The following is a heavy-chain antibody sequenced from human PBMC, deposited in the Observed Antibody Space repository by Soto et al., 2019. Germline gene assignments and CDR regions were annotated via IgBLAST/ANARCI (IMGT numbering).Heavy chain of an antibody. CDR3: ATEPNSFDS. CDR2: ISAYNGNT. V-gene: IGHV1-18*01. CDR1: GYTFTSYG. J-gene: IGHJ4*02. D-gene: IGHD1-26*01. Sequence: QVQLVQSGAEVKKPGASVKVSCKASGYTFTSYGISWVRQAPGQGLEWMGWISAYNGNTNYAQNIQGSVTMTTDTTTMNAYRELSRLRSDDPPGYYWATEPNSFDSWGQGTLVTVSS.